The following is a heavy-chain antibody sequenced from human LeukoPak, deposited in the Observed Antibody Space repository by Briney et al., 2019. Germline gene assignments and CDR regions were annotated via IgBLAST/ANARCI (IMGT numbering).Heavy chain of an antibody. CDR3: ARVGLYCSSTSCYALYYFDY. CDR1: GFIFSGYS. V-gene: IGHV3-21*01. D-gene: IGHD2-2*01. Sequence: GGSLRLSCAASGFIFSGYSMNWVRQAPGKGLEWVSSISSSSSYIYYADSVKGRFTISRDNAKNSLYLQMNSLRAEDTAVYYCARVGLYCSSTSCYALYYFDYWGQGTLVTVSS. CDR2: ISSSSSYI. J-gene: IGHJ4*02.